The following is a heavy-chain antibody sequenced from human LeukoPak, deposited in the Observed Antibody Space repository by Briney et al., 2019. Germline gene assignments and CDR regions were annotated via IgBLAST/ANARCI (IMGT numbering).Heavy chain of an antibody. Sequence: PSETLSLTCTVSGASIRSYYWNWLRQPPGKGLEWIGYINYIGSTNFNPSLKSRTTISMDTSKHHFSLKLSSVTAADTAVYYCARDTRSYDSSGYYFFDFWGQGTLVTVSS. CDR3: ARDTRSYDSSGYYFFDF. CDR2: INYIGST. J-gene: IGHJ4*02. D-gene: IGHD3-22*01. CDR1: GASIRSYY. V-gene: IGHV4-59*01.